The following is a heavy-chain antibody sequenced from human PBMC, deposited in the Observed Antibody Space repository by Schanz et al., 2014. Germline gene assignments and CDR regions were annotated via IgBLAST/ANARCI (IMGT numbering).Heavy chain of an antibody. CDR1: GYDFHIYA. D-gene: IGHD3-10*01. CDR3: ARDPSFSMVRGVIIDSYYYGMDV. V-gene: IGHV1-18*01. J-gene: IGHJ6*02. Sequence: QILLVQPGPEVKKPGASVTVSCKASGYDFHIYAYSWVRQAPGQGPEWIGWISGYTGDTKYAQKLQHRVNMTTDKTTSTVYMELRSLRFDDTAVFYCARDPSFSMVRGVIIDSYYYGMDVWGQGTTVTVSS. CDR2: ISGYTGDT.